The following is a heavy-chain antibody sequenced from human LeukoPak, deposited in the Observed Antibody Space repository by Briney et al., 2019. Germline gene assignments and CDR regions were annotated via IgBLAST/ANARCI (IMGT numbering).Heavy chain of an antibody. V-gene: IGHV3-7*01. CDR1: GFTFSSYW. CDR3: ARSVATGTVDY. D-gene: IGHD1-1*01. J-gene: IGHJ4*02. CDR2: INQAGSEK. Sequence: GGSLRLSCAASGFTFSSYWMTWVRQAPGKGLEWVANINQAGSEKYYVDSVEGRFTMSRDNAKNSLYLQMNSLRAEDTAVYYCARSVATGTVDYWGQGTLVTVSS.